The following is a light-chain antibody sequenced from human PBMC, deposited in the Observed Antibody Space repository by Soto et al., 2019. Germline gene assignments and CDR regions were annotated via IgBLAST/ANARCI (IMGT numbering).Light chain of an antibody. CDR2: DAS. J-gene: IGKJ1*01. CDR3: QQRSNWPWT. Sequence: EIVLTQSPATLSLSPGERATLSCRASQSVSSYLAWYQQKPGQAPRLLIYDASNRATGIPARFSGSGSGTNFLFTIISLEPEDFAVYYCQQRSNWPWTFGQGTKVDIK. CDR1: QSVSSY. V-gene: IGKV3-11*01.